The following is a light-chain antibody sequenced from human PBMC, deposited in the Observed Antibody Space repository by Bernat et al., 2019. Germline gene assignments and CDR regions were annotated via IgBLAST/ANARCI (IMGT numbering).Light chain of an antibody. CDR1: NSDVGDYNF. CDR2: DVS. J-gene: IGLJ1*01. CDR3: CSYAGNSFV. V-gene: IGLV2-11*01. Sequence: QSALTQPRSVSGSPGQSVTISCTGTNSDVGDYNFVSWYQQHPDKAPKLIIYDVSKRPSGVPDRFSGSKSGHTASLTISGLQADDEADYYCCSYAGNSFVFGTGTKVTVL.